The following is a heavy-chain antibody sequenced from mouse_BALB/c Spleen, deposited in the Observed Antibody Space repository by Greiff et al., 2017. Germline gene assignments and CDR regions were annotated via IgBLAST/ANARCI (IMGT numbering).Heavy chain of an antibody. CDR1: GYTFTSYY. D-gene: IGHD1-1*01. CDR2: INPSNGGT. CDR3: TRGYYYGSRDYYAMDY. J-gene: IGHJ4*01. V-gene: IGHV1-53*01. Sequence: SGAELVKPGASVKLSCKASGYTFTSYYMYWVKQRPGQGLEWIGKINPSNGGTNFNEKFKSKATLTVDKSSSTAYMQLSSLTSEDSAVYYCTRGYYYGSRDYYAMDYWGQGTSVTVSS.